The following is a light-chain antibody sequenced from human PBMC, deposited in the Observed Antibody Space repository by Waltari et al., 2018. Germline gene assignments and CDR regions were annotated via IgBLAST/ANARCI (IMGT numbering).Light chain of an antibody. V-gene: IGLV9-49*01. CDR1: SGHSNYT. Sequence: QPVLTQPPSASASLGASVTLTCTLSSGHSNYTVDWYQQRPGKGPRFVMRVGTGGIVGSKGDGIPDRFSVLGSGLNRYLTIKNIQEEDESDYHCGADHGSGSNFVVFGGGTKLTVL. J-gene: IGLJ2*01. CDR2: VGTGGIVG. CDR3: GADHGSGSNFVV.